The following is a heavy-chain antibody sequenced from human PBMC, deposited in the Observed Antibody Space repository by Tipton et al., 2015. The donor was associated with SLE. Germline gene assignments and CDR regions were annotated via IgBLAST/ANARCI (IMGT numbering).Heavy chain of an antibody. CDR1: GGSANGHY. Sequence: TLSLTCTVSGGSANGHYWNWIRQAPGKGLEWIGYIYYKGSTDYKSSLKSRLTISIDTSKNQVSLKLTSVTAADTAVYYCARAPLFGVVTVRGPFDYWGQGTLVTVSS. CDR2: IYYKGST. J-gene: IGHJ4*02. CDR3: ARAPLFGVVTVRGPFDY. D-gene: IGHD3-3*01. V-gene: IGHV4-59*02.